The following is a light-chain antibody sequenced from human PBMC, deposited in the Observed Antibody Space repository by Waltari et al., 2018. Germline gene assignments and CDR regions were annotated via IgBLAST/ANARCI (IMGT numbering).Light chain of an antibody. J-gene: IGKJ2*01. CDR1: QSVSSN. CDR3: QQRSAWPPSFT. Sequence: EIVLTQSPAILSLSPGERATLSCRSSQSVSSNLLAWYQQRPGQAPRLLIYDVSKRATGVPARFSGGGSGTDFTLNISSLEPEDFAVYYCQQRSAWPPSFTFGQGTKLEIK. CDR2: DVS. V-gene: IGKV3-11*01.